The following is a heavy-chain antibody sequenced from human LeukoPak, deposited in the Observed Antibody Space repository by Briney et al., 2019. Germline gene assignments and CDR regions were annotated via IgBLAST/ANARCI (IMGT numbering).Heavy chain of an antibody. J-gene: IGHJ4*02. V-gene: IGHV4-39*01. D-gene: IGHD1-26*01. CDR2: IYYSGST. Sequence: SETLSLTCTVSGGSISSSSYYWGWIRQPPGKGLEWIGSIYYSGSTYYNPSLKSRVTISVDTSKDQFSLKLSSVTAADTAVYYCARLVGLTYFDYWGQRTLVTVSS. CDR3: ARLVGLTYFDY. CDR1: GGSISSSSYY.